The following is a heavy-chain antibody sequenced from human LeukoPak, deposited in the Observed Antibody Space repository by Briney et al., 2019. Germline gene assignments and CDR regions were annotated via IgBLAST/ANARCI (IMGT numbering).Heavy chain of an antibody. Sequence: ASVKVSCKASGYTFTSYGISWVRQAPGQGLEWMGWISAYNGNTNYAQKLQGRVTMTTDTSTSTAYMELRSLRSDDTAVYYCARDIGYCSGGSCYPPDYWGQRTLVTVSS. J-gene: IGHJ4*02. V-gene: IGHV1-18*01. D-gene: IGHD2-15*01. CDR1: GYTFTSYG. CDR2: ISAYNGNT. CDR3: ARDIGYCSGGSCYPPDY.